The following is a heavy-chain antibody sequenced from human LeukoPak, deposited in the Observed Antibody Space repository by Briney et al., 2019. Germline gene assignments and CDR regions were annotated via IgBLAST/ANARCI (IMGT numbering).Heavy chain of an antibody. CDR2: IYTSGST. V-gene: IGHV4-4*07. D-gene: IGHD6-6*01. CDR1: SGPLGSYY. Sequence: SETLSLTCTVSSGPLGSYYWNWLRQPAGKGLEWIGHIYTSGSTNYNPSLKSRVTMSVDTSKNQFSLKLNSVTAADTAFYYCAREYSSSSGKALDYWGQGTLVTVSS. CDR3: AREYSSSSGKALDY. J-gene: IGHJ4*02.